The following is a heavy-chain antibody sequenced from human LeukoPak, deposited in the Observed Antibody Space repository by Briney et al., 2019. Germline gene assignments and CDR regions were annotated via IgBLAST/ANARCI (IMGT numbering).Heavy chain of an antibody. CDR1: GFTVSSNY. D-gene: IGHD1-26*01. CDR2: IYSGSST. CDR3: ARESGGSYYFDY. J-gene: IGHJ4*02. V-gene: IGHV3-66*02. Sequence: GGSLRLSCAASGFTVSSNYMSWVRQAPGKGLEWVSVIYSGSSTYYADSVKGRFTISRDNSKNTLYLQMNSLRAEDTAVYYCARESGGSYYFDYWGQGTLVTVSS.